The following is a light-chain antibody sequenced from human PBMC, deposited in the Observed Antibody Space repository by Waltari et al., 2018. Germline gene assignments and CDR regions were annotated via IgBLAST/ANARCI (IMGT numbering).Light chain of an antibody. CDR2: WAS. CDR1: QRVLYSSNNKNY. V-gene: IGKV4-1*01. J-gene: IGKJ2*01. CDR3: QEYYSTPLT. Sequence: DIVMTQSPDSLAVPLGERATIHCKSSQRVLYSSNNKNYLAWYQQKPGQPPKLLISWASTRESGVPDRFSGSGSGTDFTLTISSLQAEDVAVYYCQEYYSTPLTFGQGTKLEIK.